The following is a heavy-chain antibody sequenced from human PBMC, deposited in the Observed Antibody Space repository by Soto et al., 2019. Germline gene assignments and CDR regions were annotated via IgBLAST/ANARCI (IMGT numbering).Heavy chain of an antibody. D-gene: IGHD3-16*01. CDR3: ANQERGSYFAY. J-gene: IGHJ4*02. CDR1: GFTFNKYG. CDR2: ISNDGSSE. V-gene: IGHV3-30*18. Sequence: QVQLVESGGSVVQPGRSLRLSCAASGFTFNKYGMHWVRQAPGKGLEWVAAISNDGSSEYYADSVLGRFTISRDNPKNTLYLQMNSLKSEDTAVYSCANQERGSYFAYCGQGTLGTVSS.